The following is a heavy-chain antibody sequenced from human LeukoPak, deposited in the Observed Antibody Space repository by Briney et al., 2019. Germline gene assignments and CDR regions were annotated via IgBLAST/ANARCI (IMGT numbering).Heavy chain of an antibody. V-gene: IGHV3-23*01. CDR1: GFTFNNYA. CDR2: ISSSGGST. Sequence: GGSLRLSCAASGFTFNNYAMNWVRQAPGKGLEWVSGISSSGGSTYYADSVKGQFTIFRDNSKNTLYLQMNSLRAEDTAVYYCTKASGGYYFEYWGQGTLVTVSS. D-gene: IGHD6-19*01. CDR3: TKASGGYYFEY. J-gene: IGHJ4*02.